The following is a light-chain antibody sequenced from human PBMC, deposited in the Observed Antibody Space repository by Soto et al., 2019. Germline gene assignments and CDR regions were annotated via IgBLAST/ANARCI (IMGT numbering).Light chain of an antibody. V-gene: IGLV2-8*01. CDR1: SSDVGNYNY. Sequence: QSALTQPPSASGSPGQSVTISCTGTSSDVGNYNYVSWYQQHPGKAPKLMIYAVSKRPSGVPDRFSGSKSGNTASLTVSGLQAEDEADYYCSSYAGTRNGVFGGGTKLTVL. CDR3: SSYAGTRNGV. CDR2: AVS. J-gene: IGLJ3*02.